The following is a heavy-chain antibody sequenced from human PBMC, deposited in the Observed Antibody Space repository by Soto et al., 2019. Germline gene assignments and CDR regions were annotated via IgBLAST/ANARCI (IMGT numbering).Heavy chain of an antibody. J-gene: IGHJ6*02. Sequence: GESLKISCKGSGYSFTSYWIGWVRQMPGKGLEWMGIIYPGDSDTRYSPSFQGQVTISADKSISTAYLQWSSLKASDTAMYYCARQPHDILTGYPYYYYGMDVWGQGTTVTVSS. D-gene: IGHD3-9*01. CDR2: IYPGDSDT. V-gene: IGHV5-51*01. CDR3: ARQPHDILTGYPYYYYGMDV. CDR1: GYSFTSYW.